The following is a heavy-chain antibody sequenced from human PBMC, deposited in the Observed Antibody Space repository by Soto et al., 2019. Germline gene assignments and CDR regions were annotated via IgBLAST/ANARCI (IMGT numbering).Heavy chain of an antibody. J-gene: IGHJ3*02. V-gene: IGHV3-48*01. D-gene: IGHD3-16*01. CDR2: ISSSSNTI. CDR1: GFTFSSYS. CDR3: ARENPTRGGGAFDI. Sequence: EVQLVESGGGLVQPGGSLRLSCAASGFTFSSYSMNWVRQAPGKGLEWVSYISSSSNTIYYADSVKGRFTISRDNAKNSLYLQMNSLRAEDTDGYHCARENPTRGGGAFDIWGQGTMVTVSS.